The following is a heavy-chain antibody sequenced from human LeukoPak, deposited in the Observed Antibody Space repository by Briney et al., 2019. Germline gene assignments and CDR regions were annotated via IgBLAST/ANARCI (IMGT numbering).Heavy chain of an antibody. CDR1: GFTFSSYS. CDR3: ARDQDVAVAGTDFDY. D-gene: IGHD6-19*01. V-gene: IGHV3-21*01. CDR2: ISSSSYI. J-gene: IGHJ4*02. Sequence: GGSLRLSCAASGFTFSSYSMNWVRQAPGKGLEWVSSISSSSYIYYADSVKGRFTISRDNAKNSLYLQMNSLRAEDTAVYYCARDQDVAVAGTDFDYWGQGTLVTVSS.